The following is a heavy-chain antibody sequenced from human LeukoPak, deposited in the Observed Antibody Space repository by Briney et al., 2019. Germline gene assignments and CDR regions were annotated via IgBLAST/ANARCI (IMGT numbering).Heavy chain of an antibody. V-gene: IGHV1-2*02. CDR3: ARGVAVGATSWFDP. CDR1: GYTFTGYY. J-gene: IGHJ5*02. Sequence: ASVKVSCKASGYTFTGYYMHWVRQAPGQGLEWMGWINPNSGGTNYAQKFQGGVTMTRDTSISTAYMELSRLRSDDTAVYYCARGVAVGATSWFDPWGQGTLVTVSS. D-gene: IGHD1-26*01. CDR2: INPNSGGT.